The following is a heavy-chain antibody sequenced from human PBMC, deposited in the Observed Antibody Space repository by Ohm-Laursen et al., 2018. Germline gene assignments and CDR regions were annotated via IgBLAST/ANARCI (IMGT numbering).Heavy chain of an antibody. CDR1: GSSISDYY. D-gene: IGHD6-19*01. Sequence: SDTLSLTCTVSGSSISDYYWSWIRQPAGKGLEWIGRIYTSGTTNYNPSLKSRITMSIDTSKNQFSLKLSSVTAADTALYYCARGHTSGWYQDYWGPGTLVTVSS. J-gene: IGHJ4*02. CDR3: ARGHTSGWYQDY. V-gene: IGHV4-4*07. CDR2: IYTSGTT.